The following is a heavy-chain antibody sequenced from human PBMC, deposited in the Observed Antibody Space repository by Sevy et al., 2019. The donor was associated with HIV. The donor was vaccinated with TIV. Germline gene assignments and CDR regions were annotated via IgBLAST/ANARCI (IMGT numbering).Heavy chain of an antibody. CDR1: GYSFTTNW. CDR3: ARRYGQLFDY. Sequence: GESLKISCKGSGYSFTTNWIGWVRQMPGRGLEWRGIIYPADSDTRYSPSFQGQVTISADKSSSTTYLQWSSLKASDTAMYYCARRYGQLFDYWGQGTLVTVSS. J-gene: IGHJ4*02. V-gene: IGHV5-51*01. D-gene: IGHD1-1*01. CDR2: IYPADSDT.